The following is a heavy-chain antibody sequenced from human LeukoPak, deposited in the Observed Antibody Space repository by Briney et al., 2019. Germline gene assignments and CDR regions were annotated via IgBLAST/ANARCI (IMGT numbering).Heavy chain of an antibody. CDR3: ARLKVPAATGSDY. CDR1: GFTFSSYS. D-gene: IGHD2-2*01. J-gene: IGHJ4*02. V-gene: IGHV3-21*01. CDR2: ISSSSSYI. Sequence: PGGSLRLSCAVSGFTFSSYSMNWVRQAPGKGLEWVSSISSSSSYIYYADSVKGRFTISRDNAKNSLYLQMNSLRAEDTAVYYCARLKVPAATGSDYWGQGTLVTVSS.